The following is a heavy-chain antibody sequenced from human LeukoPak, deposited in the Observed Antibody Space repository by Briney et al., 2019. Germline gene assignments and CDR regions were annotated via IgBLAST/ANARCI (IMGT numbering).Heavy chain of an antibody. J-gene: IGHJ4*02. Sequence: GGSLRLSCAASGFTFSSYWMHWVRQAPGKRLVWVSRINSDGSSTSYADSVKGRFTISRDNAKNALYLQMNSLRAEDTAVYYCARARGIAANYFDYWGQGTLVTVSS. CDR1: GFTFSSYW. CDR2: INSDGSST. D-gene: IGHD6-13*01. V-gene: IGHV3-74*01. CDR3: ARARGIAANYFDY.